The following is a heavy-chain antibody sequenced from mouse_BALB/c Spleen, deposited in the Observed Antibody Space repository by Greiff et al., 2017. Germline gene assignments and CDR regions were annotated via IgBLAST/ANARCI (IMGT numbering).Heavy chain of an antibody. V-gene: IGHV1-69*01. CDR2: IDTSDSYT. J-gene: IGHJ3*01. CDR1: GYTFTDYW. CDR3: ARGQDDGSFAY. D-gene: IGHD2-3*01. Sequence: QVQLQQSGAELVMPGASVKMSCKASGYTFTDYWMHWVKQRPGQGLEWIGAIDTSDSYTSYNQKFKGKATLTVDESSSTAYMQLSSLTSEDSAVYYCARGQDDGSFAYWGQGTLVTVSA.